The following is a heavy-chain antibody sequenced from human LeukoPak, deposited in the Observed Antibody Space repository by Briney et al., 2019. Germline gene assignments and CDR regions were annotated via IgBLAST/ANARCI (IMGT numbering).Heavy chain of an antibody. CDR3: ARERLAYYGMDV. V-gene: IGHV4-30-4*01. D-gene: IGHD6-19*01. Sequence: SETLSHTCTVSGGSISSGDYYWSWIRQPPGKGLEWIGYIYYSGSTYYNPSLKSRVTISVDTSKNQFSLKLSSVTAADTAVYYCARERLAYYGMDVWGQGTTVTVSS. CDR1: GGSISSGDYY. CDR2: IYYSGST. J-gene: IGHJ6*02.